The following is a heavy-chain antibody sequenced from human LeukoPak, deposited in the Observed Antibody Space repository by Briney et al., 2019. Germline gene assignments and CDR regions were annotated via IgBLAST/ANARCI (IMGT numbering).Heavy chain of an antibody. CDR1: GGSFSGYY. J-gene: IGHJ6*03. Sequence: PSGTLSLTCAVYGGSFSGYYWSWIRQPPGKGLEWVGEINHSGSTNYNPSLKSRVTISVDTSKNQFSLKLSSVTAADTAVYYCARQTGAYYYYMDVWGKGTTVTVSS. CDR2: INHSGST. V-gene: IGHV4-34*01. CDR3: ARQTGAYYYYMDV. D-gene: IGHD7-27*01.